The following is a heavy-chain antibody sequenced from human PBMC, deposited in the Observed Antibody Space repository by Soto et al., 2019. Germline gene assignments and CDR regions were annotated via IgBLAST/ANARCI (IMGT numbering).Heavy chain of an antibody. Sequence: SETLSLTCTVSGGSISSYYWSWIRQPPGKGLEWVGYIYYSGSTNYNPSLRSRVTISLDTSKNQFSLKLSSVTAADTAVYYCARGGTIFGVVINYYYYGMDVWGQGTTVTVSS. CDR1: GGSISSYY. CDR2: IYYSGST. V-gene: IGHV4-59*01. CDR3: ARGGTIFGVVINYYYYGMDV. J-gene: IGHJ6*02. D-gene: IGHD3-3*01.